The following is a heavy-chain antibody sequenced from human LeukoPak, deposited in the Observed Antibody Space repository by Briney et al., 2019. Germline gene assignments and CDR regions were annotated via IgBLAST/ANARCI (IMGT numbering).Heavy chain of an antibody. J-gene: IGHJ4*02. D-gene: IGHD6-19*01. V-gene: IGHV3-30*03. CDR1: GFTFSANG. Sequence: PGGSLRLSCAASGFTFSANGMHWVRQAPGKGLEWVAVISYDGSIQYYGDSVQGRFTISRDNSKNTLFLQMNSLRSEDTAMYYCARVQGGGYRTADYWGQGTLVTVSS. CDR3: ARVQGGGYRTADY. CDR2: ISYDGSIQ.